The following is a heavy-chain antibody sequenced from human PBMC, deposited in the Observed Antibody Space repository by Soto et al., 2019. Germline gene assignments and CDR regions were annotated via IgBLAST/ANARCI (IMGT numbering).Heavy chain of an antibody. V-gene: IGHV4-59*01. CDR3: ACALGLWRRGYGMDV. CDR2: IYYSGST. CDR1: GGSISSYY. D-gene: IGHD2-21*01. J-gene: IGHJ6*02. Sequence: PSETLSLTCTVSGGSISSYYWSWIRQPPGKGLEWIGYIYYSGSTNYNPSLKSRVTISVDTSKNQFSLKLSSVTAADTAVYYCACALGLWRRGYGMDVWGQGNTVTVSS.